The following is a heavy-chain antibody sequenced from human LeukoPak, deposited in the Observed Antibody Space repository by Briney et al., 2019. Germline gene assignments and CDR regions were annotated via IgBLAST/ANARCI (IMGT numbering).Heavy chain of an antibody. J-gene: IGHJ3*02. CDR3: ARALGDYGDYYDAFDI. CDR2: IYYSGST. CDR1: GGSISSYY. D-gene: IGHD4-17*01. Sequence: SETLSLTCTVSGGSISSYYWSWIRQPPGKGLEWIGYIYYSGSTNYNPSLKSRVTISVDTSKNQFSLKLSSVTAADTAVCYCARALGDYGDYYDAFDIWGQGTMVTASS. V-gene: IGHV4-59*01.